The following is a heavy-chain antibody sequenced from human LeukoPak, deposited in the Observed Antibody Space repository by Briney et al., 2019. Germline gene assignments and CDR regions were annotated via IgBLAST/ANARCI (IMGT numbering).Heavy chain of an antibody. CDR1: GFTFSSYS. CDR3: ARGGRGQWPANAFDI. D-gene: IGHD6-19*01. V-gene: IGHV3-48*02. J-gene: IGHJ3*02. CDR2: ISSSSSTI. Sequence: GGSLRLSCAASGFTFSSYSMNWVRQAPGKGLEWVSYISSSSSTIYYADSVKGRFTISRDNAKNSLYLQMNSLRDEDTAVYYCARGGRGQWPANAFDIWGQGTMVTVSS.